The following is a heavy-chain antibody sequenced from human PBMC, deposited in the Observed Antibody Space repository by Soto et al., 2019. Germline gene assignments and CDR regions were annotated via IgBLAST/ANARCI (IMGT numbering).Heavy chain of an antibody. CDR2: IYWNDDK. J-gene: IGHJ3*02. CDR3: AHRRVISVAGKALDAFDI. D-gene: IGHD6-19*01. V-gene: IGHV2-5*01. Sequence: GLDLEWLAVIYWNDDKHFGPSLKSRLTITKDTSKNQVLLTMTNMDPVDTATYYCAHRRVISVAGKALDAFDIWGQGTMVTVSS.